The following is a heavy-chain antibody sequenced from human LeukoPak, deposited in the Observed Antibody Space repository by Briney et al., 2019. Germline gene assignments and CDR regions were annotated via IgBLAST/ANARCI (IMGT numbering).Heavy chain of an antibody. Sequence: SETLPLTCTVSGGSISSSSYYWGWIRQPPGTGLEWIGSIYYSGSTYYNPSLKSRVTISVDTSKNQFSLKLSSVTAADTAVYYCARGNDFWSGPNFDYWGQGTLVTVSS. CDR3: ARGNDFWSGPNFDY. J-gene: IGHJ4*02. CDR1: GGSISSSSYY. CDR2: IYYSGST. D-gene: IGHD3-3*01. V-gene: IGHV4-39*07.